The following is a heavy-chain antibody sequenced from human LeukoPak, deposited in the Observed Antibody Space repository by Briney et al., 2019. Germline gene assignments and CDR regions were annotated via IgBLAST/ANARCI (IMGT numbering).Heavy chain of an antibody. CDR3: ARGLLVHKRHYYYYYMDV. CDR1: GGTFSSYA. CDR2: IIPIFSTA. D-gene: IGHD2-21*01. J-gene: IGHJ6*03. V-gene: IGHV1-69*05. Sequence: SVKVSCKASGGTFSSYAISWVRQAPGQGLEWMGGIIPIFSTANYAQKFQGRVTITTDESTSTAYMELSSLRSEDTAVYYCARGLLVHKRHYYYYYMDVWGKGTTVTVSS.